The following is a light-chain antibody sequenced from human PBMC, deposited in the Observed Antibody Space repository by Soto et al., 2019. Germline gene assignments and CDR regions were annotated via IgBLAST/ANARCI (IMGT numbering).Light chain of an antibody. V-gene: IGKV3-20*01. CDR3: QQRKT. CDR1: QSVDSTS. Sequence: EIVLTQSPGTLSLSPGERATLSCRASQSVDSTSLAWYQQIPGQAPRLVIYGASIRATGIPDRFSGSGSGTDFTLTISRLEPEDSAVYYCQQRKTFGQGTKVELK. J-gene: IGKJ1*01. CDR2: GAS.